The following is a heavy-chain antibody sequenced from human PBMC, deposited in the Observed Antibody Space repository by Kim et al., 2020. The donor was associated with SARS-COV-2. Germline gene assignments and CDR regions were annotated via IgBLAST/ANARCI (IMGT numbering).Heavy chain of an antibody. Sequence: GGSLRLSCAASGFTFSDYYMGWIRQAPGKGLEWVSYISSSTDYTDYADSVKGRFTISRDNAKNSLYLQMNSLRAEDTAVYYCARGRRMSDGSACCGADYFQHWGLGTLVTVSS. CDR2: ISSSTDYT. J-gene: IGHJ1*01. CDR1: GFTFSDYY. V-gene: IGHV3-11*05. D-gene: IGHD6-19*01. CDR3: ARGRRMSDGSACCGADYFQH.